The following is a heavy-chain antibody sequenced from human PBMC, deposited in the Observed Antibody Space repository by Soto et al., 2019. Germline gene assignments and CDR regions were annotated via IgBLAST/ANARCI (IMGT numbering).Heavy chain of an antibody. V-gene: IGHV1-18*01. CDR1: GYTFTNYG. CDR2: IVTYNGNT. Sequence: ASVKVSCKAAGYTFTNYGISWVRQAPGQGLEWMGWIVTYNGNTQSTQKLQGRVTMTTDTSTSTAYMELRSLRSDDTAVYYCARGPQSSDCYGYNWFDPWGQGTLVTVSS. J-gene: IGHJ5*02. CDR3: ARGPQSSDCYGYNWFDP. D-gene: IGHD2-21*02.